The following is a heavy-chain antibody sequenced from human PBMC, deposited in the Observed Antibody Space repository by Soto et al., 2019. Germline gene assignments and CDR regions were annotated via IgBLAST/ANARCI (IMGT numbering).Heavy chain of an antibody. Sequence: ASVKVSCKASGGTFSSYAISWVRQAPGQGLEWMGGIIPIFGTANYAQKFQGRVTITADESTSTAYMELSSLRSEDTAVYYCASGGTGVMRYNWFDPWGQGTLVTVSS. V-gene: IGHV1-69*13. D-gene: IGHD7-27*01. CDR1: GGTFSSYA. J-gene: IGHJ5*02. CDR2: IIPIFGTA. CDR3: ASGGTGVMRYNWFDP.